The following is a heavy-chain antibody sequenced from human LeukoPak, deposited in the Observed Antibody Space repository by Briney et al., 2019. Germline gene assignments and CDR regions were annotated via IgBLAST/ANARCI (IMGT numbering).Heavy chain of an antibody. CDR1: GYTFSDYY. D-gene: IGHD5-12*01. V-gene: IGHV1-2*02. Sequence: GASVKVSCKASGYTFSDYYLHSVRQAPGHGLEWMGWINPHSGGTHYAQKFQGRVTMTRDTSISTAYMELSSLRSDDTAVYFCAREIVATIGGAFDIWGQGTMVTVSS. CDR2: INPHSGGT. CDR3: AREIVATIGGAFDI. J-gene: IGHJ3*02.